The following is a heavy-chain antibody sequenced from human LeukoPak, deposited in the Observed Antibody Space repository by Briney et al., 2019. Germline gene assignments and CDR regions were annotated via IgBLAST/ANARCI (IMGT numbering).Heavy chain of an antibody. D-gene: IGHD6-19*01. CDR3: ARIAVAGTNLDY. CDR1: GGSISSYY. V-gene: IGHV4-59*01. Sequence: SETLSPTCTVSGGSISSYYWSWIRQPPGKGLEWIGYIYYSGSTNYNPSLKSRVAISVDTSKNQFSLKLSSVTAADTAVYYCARIAVAGTNLDYWGQGTLVTVSS. J-gene: IGHJ4*02. CDR2: IYYSGST.